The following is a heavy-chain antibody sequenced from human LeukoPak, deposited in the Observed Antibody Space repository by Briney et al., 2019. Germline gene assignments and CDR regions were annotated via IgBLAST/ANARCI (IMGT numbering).Heavy chain of an antibody. CDR2: IGSSSSYI. V-gene: IGHV3-21*01. CDR3: ARDIGATAVDY. CDR1: GFTFSSYS. D-gene: IGHD3-10*01. J-gene: IGHJ4*02. Sequence: GGSLRLSCAASGFTFSSYSMNWVRQAPGKGLEWVSSIGSSSSYIYYADSVKGRFTISRDNAKNSLYLQMNSLRAEDTAVYYCARDIGATAVDYWGQGTLVTVSS.